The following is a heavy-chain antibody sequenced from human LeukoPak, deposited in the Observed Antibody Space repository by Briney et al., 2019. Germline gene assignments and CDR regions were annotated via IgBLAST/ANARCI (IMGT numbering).Heavy chain of an antibody. CDR2: INHSGST. J-gene: IGHJ6*03. Sequence: SETLSLTCAVYGGSFSGYYWSWIRQPPGKGLEWIGEINHSGSTNYNPSLKSRVTISVDTSKNQFSLKLSSVTAADTAVYYCARARATTVTTYLYYYMDVWGKGTTVTVSS. D-gene: IGHD4-17*01. CDR1: GGSFSGYY. CDR3: ARARATTVTTYLYYYMDV. V-gene: IGHV4-34*01.